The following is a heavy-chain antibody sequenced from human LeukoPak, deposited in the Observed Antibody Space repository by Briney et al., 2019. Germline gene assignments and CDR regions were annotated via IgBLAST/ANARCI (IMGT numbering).Heavy chain of an antibody. CDR1: GYTFTSYD. CDR3: ARFLGVWFGESDGYL. Sequence: GASVKVSCKASGYTFTSYDINWVRQVTGQGLEWMGWMNPNSGDTGYAQNFQGRVTMTRDTSISTAYMELSSLRSEDTAVYYCARFLGVWFGESDGYLWGQGTMVTVSS. V-gene: IGHV1-8*02. CDR2: MNPNSGDT. D-gene: IGHD3-10*01. J-gene: IGHJ3*01.